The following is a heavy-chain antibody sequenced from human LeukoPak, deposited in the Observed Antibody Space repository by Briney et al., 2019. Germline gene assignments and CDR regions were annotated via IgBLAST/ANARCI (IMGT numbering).Heavy chain of an antibody. CDR3: ANDVESGSYYPEYFQH. J-gene: IGHJ1*01. CDR1: GFTFSSYA. D-gene: IGHD1-26*01. Sequence: GGSLRLSCAASGFTFSSYAMSWVRRAPGKGLEWVSAISGSGGSTYYADSVKGRFTISRDNSKNTLYLQMNSLRAEDTAVYYCANDVESGSYYPEYFQHWGQGTLVTVSS. CDR2: ISGSGGST. V-gene: IGHV3-23*01.